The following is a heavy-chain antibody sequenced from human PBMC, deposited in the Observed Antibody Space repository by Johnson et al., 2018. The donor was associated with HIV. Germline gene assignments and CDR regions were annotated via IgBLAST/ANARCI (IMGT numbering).Heavy chain of an antibody. D-gene: IGHD6-19*01. CDR3: VRESLRRIPVPGPGDAAFDI. V-gene: IGHV3-13*01. Sequence: VQLLESGGGVVQPGRSLRLSCAASGFTFSSYAMHWVRQVPGKGLEWVAATGTTGDTYYPASVKGRFSISREDAKDALYLQLNRLRDGDTAVYYCVRESLRRIPVPGPGDAAFDIWGSGTLVTVSS. CDR2: TGTTGDT. CDR1: GFTFSSYA. J-gene: IGHJ3*02.